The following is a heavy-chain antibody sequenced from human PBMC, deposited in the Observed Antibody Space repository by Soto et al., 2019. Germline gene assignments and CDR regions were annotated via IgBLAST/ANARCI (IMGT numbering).Heavy chain of an antibody. CDR1: GFSFSSFA. D-gene: IGHD5-18*01. V-gene: IGHV3-48*03. CDR3: ARENSVQAWLHHFDH. Sequence: PGGSLRLSCEASGFSFSSFAMNWVRQAPGRGLEWVSYISDDGASIYYADSLKGRSTISRDNAKNSLSLQMNNLRAEDTAVYYCARENSVQAWLHHFDHWGLGTLVTVSS. J-gene: IGHJ4*02. CDR2: ISDDGASI.